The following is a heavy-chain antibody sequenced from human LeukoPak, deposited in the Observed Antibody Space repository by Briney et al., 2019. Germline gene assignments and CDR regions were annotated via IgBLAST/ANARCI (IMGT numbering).Heavy chain of an antibody. CDR3: ARVRLGSGWSLFDF. CDR1: GFTVSSNY. Sequence: GGSLRLSCAASGFTVSSNYMSWVRQAPGKGLEWVSVIYSGGSTYYADSVKGRFTISRHISQNTLYLQMNSLRAEDTAVYYCARVRLGSGWSLFDFWGQGTLVTVSS. J-gene: IGHJ4*02. V-gene: IGHV3-53*04. CDR2: IYSGGST. D-gene: IGHD6-19*01.